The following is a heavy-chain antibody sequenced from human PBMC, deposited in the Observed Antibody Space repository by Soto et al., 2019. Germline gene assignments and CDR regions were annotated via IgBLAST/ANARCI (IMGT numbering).Heavy chain of an antibody. J-gene: IGHJ4*02. CDR3: APSAYDILSYSFDY. CDR1: GGSISSGGYY. V-gene: IGHV4-31*03. CDR2: IYYGGST. Sequence: PSDTLSLTCTVSGGSISSGGYYWSWIRQHPGKGLEWIGYIYYGGSTYYNPSLKSRVTISVDTSKNQFSLKLSSVTAPDTAVYYCAPSAYDILSYSFDYWGEGTLVTVSS. D-gene: IGHD3-9*01.